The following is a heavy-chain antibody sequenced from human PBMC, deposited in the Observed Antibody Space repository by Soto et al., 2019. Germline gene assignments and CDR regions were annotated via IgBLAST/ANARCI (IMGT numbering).Heavy chain of an antibody. CDR1: GFAFSSYG. Sequence: GGSLRLSCAASGFAFSSYGWHWVRQVPGKGLEWVASISSGSSDTWYADSVKGRFIISRDNAQNSLFLQMNTLRPEDTAMYYCARVAYWGPGTQVTVSS. CDR3: ARVAY. CDR2: ISSGSSDT. J-gene: IGHJ4*02. V-gene: IGHV3-21*01.